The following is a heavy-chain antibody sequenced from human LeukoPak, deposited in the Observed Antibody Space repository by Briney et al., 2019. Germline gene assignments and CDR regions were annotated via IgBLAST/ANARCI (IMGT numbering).Heavy chain of an antibody. D-gene: IGHD4-17*01. Sequence: GESLKISCKGSGYTFATDWIGWVRQLPGKGLEWMGVIYPGDSDTRYSPSFQGQVTISADISISTADLQWSSLKASDTATYYCARSSDYVFDYWGQGTLVTVSS. CDR3: ARSSDYVFDY. V-gene: IGHV5-51*01. CDR1: GYTFATDW. CDR2: IYPGDSDT. J-gene: IGHJ4*02.